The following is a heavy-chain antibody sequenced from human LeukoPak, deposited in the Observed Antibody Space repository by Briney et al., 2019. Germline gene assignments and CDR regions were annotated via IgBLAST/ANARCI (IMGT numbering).Heavy chain of an antibody. J-gene: IGHJ5*02. CDR2: INPNSGGT. Sequence: ASVKVSCKASGYTFTGYYMHWVRQAPGQGLEWMGRINPNSGGTNYAQKFQGRVTMTRDTSISTAYMELSRLRPDDTAVYYCARDRVTMVRGVSNNWFDPWGQGTLVTVSS. D-gene: IGHD3-10*01. CDR3: ARDRVTMVRGVSNNWFDP. CDR1: GYTFTGYY. V-gene: IGHV1-2*06.